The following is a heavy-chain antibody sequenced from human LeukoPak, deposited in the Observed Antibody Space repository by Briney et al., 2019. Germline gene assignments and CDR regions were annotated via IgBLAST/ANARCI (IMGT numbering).Heavy chain of an antibody. D-gene: IGHD2-15*01. V-gene: IGHV4-59*08. J-gene: IGHJ4*02. CDR1: GGSMSTYY. Sequence: SETLSLTCTVSGGSMSTYYHSWIRPPPGKGREWIGYVYYTGNTNYSPSLKSRVTISVDTSKSQLSLRLSSVTAADTAVYYSARHSRVVTFDHWGQGILVTVSS. CDR2: VYYTGNT. CDR3: ARHSRVVTFDH.